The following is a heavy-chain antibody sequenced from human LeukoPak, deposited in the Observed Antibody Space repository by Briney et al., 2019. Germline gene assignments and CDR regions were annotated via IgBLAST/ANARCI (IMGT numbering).Heavy chain of an antibody. D-gene: IGHD3-9*01. Sequence: SETLSLTCTVSGGSIRSSSSCWGWIRQPPGKGLEWIGSIYYSGSTYYNPSLKSRVTISLDTSKNQFSLKLSSVTAADTAVYYCARQGGRYFDWLLYRYWGQGTLVTVSS. CDR2: IYYSGST. CDR1: GGSIRSSSSC. V-gene: IGHV4-39*01. J-gene: IGHJ4*02. CDR3: ARQGGRYFDWLLYRY.